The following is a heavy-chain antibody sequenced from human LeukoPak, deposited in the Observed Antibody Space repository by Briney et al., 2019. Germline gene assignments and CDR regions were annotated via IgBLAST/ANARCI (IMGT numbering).Heavy chain of an antibody. D-gene: IGHD1-26*01. Sequence: GGSLRLSCAASGFTFSSYSMNWVRQAPGKGLEWVSSISSSSSYIYYADSVKGRFTISGDNAKNSLYLQMNSLRAEDTAVYYCARGLLRELLSAFDIWGQGTMVTVSS. V-gene: IGHV3-21*01. CDR2: ISSSSSYI. CDR1: GFTFSSYS. J-gene: IGHJ3*02. CDR3: ARGLLRELLSAFDI.